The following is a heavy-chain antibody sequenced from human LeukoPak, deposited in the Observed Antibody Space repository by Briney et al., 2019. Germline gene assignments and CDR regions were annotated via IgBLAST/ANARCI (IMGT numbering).Heavy chain of an antibody. V-gene: IGHV4-4*02. CDR3: ARAPRDYGDYYFDY. CDR1: GGSISSSNW. D-gene: IGHD4-17*01. Sequence: SETLSLTCAVSGGSISSSNWWSWVRQPPGKGLEWIGEIYHSGSTNYNPSLKSRVTISVDKSKNQFSLKLSSVTAADTAVYYCARAPRDYGDYYFDYWGQGTLVTVSS. CDR2: IYHSGST. J-gene: IGHJ4*02.